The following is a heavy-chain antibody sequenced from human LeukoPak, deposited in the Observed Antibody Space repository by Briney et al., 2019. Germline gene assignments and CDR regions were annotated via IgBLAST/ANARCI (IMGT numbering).Heavy chain of an antibody. J-gene: IGHJ5*02. Sequence: SETLSLTCAVSGYSISSGDYWGWIRQPPGKGLEWIGRIYHSGSTHYNPSLKSRVTISVDTSKNQFSLKLSSVTAADTAVYYCARNTTEVVTAKWFDPWGQGTLVTVSS. D-gene: IGHD2-21*02. CDR2: IYHSGST. CDR3: ARNTTEVVTAKWFDP. CDR1: GYSISSGDY. V-gene: IGHV4-38-2*01.